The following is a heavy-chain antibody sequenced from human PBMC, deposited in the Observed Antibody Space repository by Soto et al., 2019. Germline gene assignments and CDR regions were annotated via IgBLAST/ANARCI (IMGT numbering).Heavy chain of an antibody. V-gene: IGHV3-30*18. CDR3: AKDPRNSSSSRGFYYYYGMDV. CDR1: GFTFSSYG. Sequence: QVQLVESGGGVVQPGRSLRLSCAASGFTFSSYGMHWVRQAPGKGLEWVAVISYDGSNKYYVDSVKGRFTISRDNSKNTLYLQMNSLRAEDTAVYYCAKDPRNSSSSRGFYYYYGMDVWGQGTTVTVSS. J-gene: IGHJ6*02. D-gene: IGHD6-6*01. CDR2: ISYDGSNK.